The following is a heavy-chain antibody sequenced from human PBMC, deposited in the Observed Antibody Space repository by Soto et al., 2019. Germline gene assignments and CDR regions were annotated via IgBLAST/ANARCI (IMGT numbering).Heavy chain of an antibody. Sequence: EVQLVESGGGLVQPGGSLRLSCAASGFTFSSYDMHWVRQATGKGLEWVSAIGTAGDTYYPGSVKGRFTISRDNSKNTLYLQMNSLRAEDTAVYYCAKARTYYYDSSGSRPDDYWGQGTLVTVSS. CDR1: GFTFSSYD. CDR3: AKARTYYYDSSGSRPDDY. CDR2: IGTAGDT. V-gene: IGHV3-13*01. D-gene: IGHD3-22*01. J-gene: IGHJ4*02.